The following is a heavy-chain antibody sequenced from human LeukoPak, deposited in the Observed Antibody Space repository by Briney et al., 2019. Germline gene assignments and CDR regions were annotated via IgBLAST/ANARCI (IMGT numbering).Heavy chain of an antibody. Sequence: SETLSLTCTVSGGSISTANYYWGWVRQPPGKGLEWIGSIYYSGSTCYNPSLKSRVTISVDTSKNQFSLKLSSVTAADTAVYYCARQGEWLFSILYFDYWGQGTLVTVSS. CDR1: GGSISTANYY. CDR3: ARQGEWLFSILYFDY. CDR2: IYYSGST. V-gene: IGHV4-39*01. J-gene: IGHJ4*02. D-gene: IGHD3-3*01.